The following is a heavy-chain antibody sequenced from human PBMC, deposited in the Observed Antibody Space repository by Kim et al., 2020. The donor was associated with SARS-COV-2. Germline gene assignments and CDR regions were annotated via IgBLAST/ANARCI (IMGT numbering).Heavy chain of an antibody. D-gene: IGHD3-22*01. Sequence: SETLSLTCTVSGYSISSGYYWGWIRQPPGKGLEWIGSIYHSGSTYYNPSLKSRVTISVDTSKNQFSLKLSSVTAADTAVYYCARVPDYYDTQEGYFDYWGQGTLVTVSS. CDR3: ARVPDYYDTQEGYFDY. V-gene: IGHV4-38-2*02. J-gene: IGHJ4*02. CDR2: IYHSGST. CDR1: GYSISSGYY.